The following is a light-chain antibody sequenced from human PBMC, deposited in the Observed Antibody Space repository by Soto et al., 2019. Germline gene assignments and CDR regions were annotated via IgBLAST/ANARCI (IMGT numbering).Light chain of an antibody. V-gene: IGKV1-5*01. CDR3: KQYNSYLRRT. CDR2: DAS. CDR1: QIISSW. J-gene: IGKJ1*01. Sequence: DIQMTQSPSTLSSSVGDRVTITCRSRQIISSWLACYQQKPGKAPKLLIYDASSLESGVPSRFNGSGSGTEFTIAISSLQPDDFATYYCKQYNSYLRRTFGQGTPVEI.